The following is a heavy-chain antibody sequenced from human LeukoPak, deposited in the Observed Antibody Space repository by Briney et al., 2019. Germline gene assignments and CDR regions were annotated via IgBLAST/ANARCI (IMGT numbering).Heavy chain of an antibody. CDR2: ISSSGSTI. CDR1: GFTFSSYE. Sequence: GGSLRLSCAASGFTFSSYEMNWVRQAPGKGLEWVSYISSSGSTIYYADSVKGRFTISRDNAKNSLYLQMNSLRAEDTAVYYCARHGLSMVRGVRYYYGMDVWGQGTTVTVSS. V-gene: IGHV3-48*03. D-gene: IGHD3-10*01. J-gene: IGHJ6*02. CDR3: ARHGLSMVRGVRYYYGMDV.